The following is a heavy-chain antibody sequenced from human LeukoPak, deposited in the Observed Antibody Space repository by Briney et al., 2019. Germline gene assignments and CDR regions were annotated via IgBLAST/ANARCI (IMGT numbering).Heavy chain of an antibody. V-gene: IGHV3-66*01. CDR2: IYSGGST. CDR1: GFTFSSYW. Sequence: GSLRLSCAASGFTFSSYWMHWVRQAPGKGLEWVSVIYSGGSTYYADSVKGRFTISRDNSKNTLYLQMNSLRAEDTAVYYCARGPRRYFDYWGQGTLVTVSS. CDR3: ARGPRRYFDY. J-gene: IGHJ4*02.